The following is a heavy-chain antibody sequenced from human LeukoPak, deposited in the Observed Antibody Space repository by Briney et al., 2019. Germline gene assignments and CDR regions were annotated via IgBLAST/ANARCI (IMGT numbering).Heavy chain of an antibody. D-gene: IGHD3-3*01. J-gene: IGHJ3*01. CDR3: ARRLSLRFDAFAV. CDR2: MSDIGPNT. V-gene: IGHV3-23*01. Sequence: GGSLRLSCAASGFTVTEYAMTWIRQSPGKGLEWVSSMSDIGPNTYYADSVKGRFTISRDTSKNTLLLQMNSPRGDDTALYFCARRLSLRFDAFAVWGPGTVVTVSS. CDR1: GFTVTEYA.